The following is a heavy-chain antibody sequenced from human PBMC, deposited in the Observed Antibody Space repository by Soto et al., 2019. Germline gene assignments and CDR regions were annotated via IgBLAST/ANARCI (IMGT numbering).Heavy chain of an antibody. CDR2: VYYSGST. D-gene: IGHD1-1*01. Sequence: QVQLQESGPGLVKPSETLSLTCTVSGASISSYYWSWIRQPPGKGLERIGYVYYSGSTNYNPSLKGRVTISVDTSKNQFSLKLSSVTAADTALYYCARDTTPSLWGQGTLVTVSS. CDR3: ARDTTPSL. J-gene: IGHJ4*02. CDR1: GASISSYY. V-gene: IGHV4-59*01.